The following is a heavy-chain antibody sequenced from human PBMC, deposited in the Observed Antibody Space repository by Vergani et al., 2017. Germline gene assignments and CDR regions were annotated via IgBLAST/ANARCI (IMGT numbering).Heavy chain of an antibody. V-gene: IGHV3-9*01. D-gene: IGHD3-16*02. J-gene: IGHJ4*02. CDR3: AKDVDYVWGSYRYTRMNYFDY. CDR2: ISWNSGST. Sequence: EVQLVESGGGLVQPGRSLRLSCAASGFTFDDYAMHWVRQAPGKGLEWVSGISWNSGSTGYADSVKGRFTISRDNAKNSLYLQMNSLRAEDTALYYCAKDVDYVWGSYRYTRMNYFDYWGQGTLVTVSS. CDR1: GFTFDDYA.